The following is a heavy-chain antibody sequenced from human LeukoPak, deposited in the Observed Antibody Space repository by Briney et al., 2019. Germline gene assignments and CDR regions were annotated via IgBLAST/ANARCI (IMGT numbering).Heavy chain of an antibody. Sequence: PGGSLRLSCVASGFTLSDYWMTWVRQVPGKGLEWVANIRHDGSEKYYVDSVKGRFTVSRDNAKNSLYLQLSSLRAEDTAVYYCARDAAPADTTYYYYGLDVWGHGTTVTVSS. CDR2: IRHDGSEK. CDR1: GFTLSDYW. D-gene: IGHD6-13*01. CDR3: ARDAAPADTTYYYYGLDV. J-gene: IGHJ6*02. V-gene: IGHV3-7*01.